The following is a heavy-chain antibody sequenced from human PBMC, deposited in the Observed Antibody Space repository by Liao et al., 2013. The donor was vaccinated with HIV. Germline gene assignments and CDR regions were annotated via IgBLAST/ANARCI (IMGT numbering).Heavy chain of an antibody. V-gene: IGHV4-30-2*06. D-gene: IGHD3-16*01. J-gene: IGHJ5*02. CDR2: SLHGGST. CDR3: ARDSEILGGNWFDP. CDR1: GGSMNRGGYF. Sequence: QLQLQESGPGLVKPSQTLSLTCDVSGGSMNRGGYFWTWIRQSVGKGLEWIGYSLHGGSTNYNPSLKSRVTMSVDTSKNQFSLKLSSVTAADTAVYYCARDSEILGGNWFDPWGQGTLVTVSS.